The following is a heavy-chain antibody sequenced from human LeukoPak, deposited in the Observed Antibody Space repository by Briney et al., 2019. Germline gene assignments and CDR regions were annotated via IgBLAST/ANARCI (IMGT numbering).Heavy chain of an antibody. Sequence: EAGGSLRLSCAASGFTFSSYEMNWVRQAPGKGLEWVSYISSSGSTIYYADSVKGRFTISRDNAKNSLYLQMNSLRAEDTAVYYCAKHPGDFTGIVNYYYMDLWGKGTTVTVSS. V-gene: IGHV3-48*03. J-gene: IGHJ6*03. CDR2: ISSSGSTI. CDR3: AKHPGDFTGIVNYYYMDL. CDR1: GFTFSSYE. D-gene: IGHD1-26*01.